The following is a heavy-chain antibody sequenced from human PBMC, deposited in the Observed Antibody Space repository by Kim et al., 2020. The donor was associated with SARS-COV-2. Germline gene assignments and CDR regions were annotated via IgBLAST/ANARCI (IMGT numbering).Heavy chain of an antibody. CDR2: INGGGGIT. CDR3: AKEPLTEGEFDY. Sequence: GGSLRLSCAASGFTFSSCDMSWVRHAPGKGLEWVSTINGGGGITYYADSVKGRFTISRDNSKNTLYLQMNNLRTEDTAVYYCAKEPLTEGEFDYWGQGTLVTVSS. V-gene: IGHV3-23*01. CDR1: GFTFSSCD. J-gene: IGHJ4*02. D-gene: IGHD2-21*02.